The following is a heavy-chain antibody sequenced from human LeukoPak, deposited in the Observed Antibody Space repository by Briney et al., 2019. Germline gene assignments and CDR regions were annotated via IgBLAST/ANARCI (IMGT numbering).Heavy chain of an antibody. CDR2: INTDGSST. J-gene: IGHJ4*02. D-gene: IGHD3-10*01. V-gene: IGHV3-74*01. CDR1: GFTFSSYW. CDR3: ARDGEGGYPIDY. Sequence: PGGSLILSCAASGFTFSSYWMHWVRQAPGKGLVWVSRINTDGSSTRYADSVKGRFTISRDNAKNTLYLQMNSLRAEDTAVYYCARDGEGGYPIDYWGQGTLVTVSS.